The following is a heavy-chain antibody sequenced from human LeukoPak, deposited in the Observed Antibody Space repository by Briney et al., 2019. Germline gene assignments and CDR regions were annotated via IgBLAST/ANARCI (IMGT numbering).Heavy chain of an antibody. V-gene: IGHV3-74*01. CDR3: ARGYYDSNDSNRSNWFEP. D-gene: IGHD3-22*01. CDR1: GFTFSSHW. J-gene: IGHJ5*02. Sequence: QPGGSLRLSCAASGFTFSSHWMHWFRQAPGKGLVWVSRLNTDGSSTVYADSVKGRFTISRDNAKNTLYMQMNSLRAEDTAVYYCARGYYDSNDSNRSNWFEPWGQGTLVTVSS. CDR2: LNTDGSST.